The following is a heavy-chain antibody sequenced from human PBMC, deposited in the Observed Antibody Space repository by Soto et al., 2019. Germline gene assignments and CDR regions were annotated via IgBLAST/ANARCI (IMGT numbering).Heavy chain of an antibody. CDR1: GYTFTSYD. Sequence: QVQLVQSGAEVKKPGASVKVSCKASGYTFTSYDINWVRQATGQGLEYLGWMNPNSGNTGYVHKFQGRVTMTWDNSITTAYMELSSLRSEYTAVYFCARGVKYGAYSRWFDPWGQGTLVTVSS. D-gene: IGHD4-17*01. J-gene: IGHJ5*02. CDR3: ARGVKYGAYSRWFDP. V-gene: IGHV1-8*01. CDR2: MNPNSGNT.